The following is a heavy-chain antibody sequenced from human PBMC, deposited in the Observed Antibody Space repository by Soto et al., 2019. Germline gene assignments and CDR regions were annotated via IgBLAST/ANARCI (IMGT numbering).Heavy chain of an antibody. Sequence: SETLSVTCAVYGGSFSGYYWSWIRKPPGKGLEWIGEINHSGSTNYNPSLKSRVTISVDTSKNQFSLKLSSVTAADTAVYYCARVHRYGSGRPYFDYWGQGTLVTVSS. D-gene: IGHD3-10*01. V-gene: IGHV4-34*01. CDR2: INHSGST. J-gene: IGHJ4*02. CDR1: GGSFSGYY. CDR3: ARVHRYGSGRPYFDY.